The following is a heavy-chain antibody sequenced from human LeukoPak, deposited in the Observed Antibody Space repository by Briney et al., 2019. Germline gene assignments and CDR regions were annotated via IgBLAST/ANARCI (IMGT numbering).Heavy chain of an antibody. V-gene: IGHV3-20*04. CDR2: INWNGGNT. J-gene: IGHJ4*02. CDR1: GFTFDDNG. D-gene: IGHD2-15*01. CDR3: ARERCSRSGGSCMNTPDFDY. Sequence: PGGSLRLSCAATGFTFDDNGMSWVRQAPGKGLEWVSGINWNGGNTAYADSVKGRFIISRDNAKNSLYLQMNSLRAEDTAVYYCARERCSRSGGSCMNTPDFDYWGQGTLVTVSS.